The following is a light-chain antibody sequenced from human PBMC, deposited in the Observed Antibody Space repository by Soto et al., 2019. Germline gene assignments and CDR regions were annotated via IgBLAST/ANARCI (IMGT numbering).Light chain of an antibody. Sequence: ETVMTQSPATLSVSPGEGPTLSCRASQTINNNLAWYQQKPGQAPMLLIYGASRRGTGVPARFSGSGSETEFTLTISTLQTEDFAVYYCQHYNNGPRFGQGTKVDVK. CDR3: QHYNNGPR. CDR1: QTINNN. CDR2: GAS. V-gene: IGKV3-15*01. J-gene: IGKJ1*01.